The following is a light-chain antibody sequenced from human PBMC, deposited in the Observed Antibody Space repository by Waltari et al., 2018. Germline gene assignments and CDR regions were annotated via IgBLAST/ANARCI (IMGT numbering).Light chain of an antibody. CDR3: QVWHSREHVV. J-gene: IGLJ2*01. V-gene: IGLV3-21*02. Sequence: SYVLTQPPSVSVAPGQTAKITCGGNSIGNQSVYWYQQKPGQAPILVIYDDSARPPGIPERVSGSNSGNTATLTISGVEAGDEADYYCQVWHSREHVVFGGGTRVTVL. CDR2: DDS. CDR1: SIGNQS.